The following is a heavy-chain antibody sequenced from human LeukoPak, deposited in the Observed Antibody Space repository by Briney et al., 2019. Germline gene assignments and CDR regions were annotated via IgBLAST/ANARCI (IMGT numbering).Heavy chain of an antibody. Sequence: ASVKVSCMASGYTFTSYDINWVRQATGQGLEWMGWMNPNSGNTGYAQKFQGRVTITRNTSISTAYMELSSLRSEDTAVYYCARATYYYGSGSYGDWFDPWGQGTLVTVSS. D-gene: IGHD3-10*01. CDR1: GYTFTSYD. CDR2: MNPNSGNT. CDR3: ARATYYYGSGSYGDWFDP. V-gene: IGHV1-8*03. J-gene: IGHJ5*02.